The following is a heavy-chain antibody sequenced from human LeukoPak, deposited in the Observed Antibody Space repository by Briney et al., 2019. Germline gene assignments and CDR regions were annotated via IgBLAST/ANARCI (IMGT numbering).Heavy chain of an antibody. CDR1: GFTFSSYG. J-gene: IGHJ6*03. V-gene: IGHV3-30*02. CDR2: IRYDGSNK. D-gene: IGHD6-19*01. CDR3: ANLAVAQHSYYYSYMDV. Sequence: GRSLRLSCAASGFTFSSYGMHWVRQAPGKGLEWVAFIRYDGSNKYYADSVKGRFTIPRDNSKNTLYLQINSLRAEDTAVYCCANLAVAQHSYYYSYMDVSGKGTTVTISS.